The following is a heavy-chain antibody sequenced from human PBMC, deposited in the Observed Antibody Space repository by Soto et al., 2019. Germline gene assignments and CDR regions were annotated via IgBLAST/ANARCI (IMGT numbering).Heavy chain of an antibody. CDR1: GGSISSSSYY. Sequence: SETLSLTCTVSGGSISSSSYYWGWIRQPPGKGLEWIGSIYYSGSTYYNPSLKSRVTISVDTSKNQFSLKLSSVTAADTAVYYCARFAIAFRFLDYWGQGTLVTVSS. J-gene: IGHJ4*02. V-gene: IGHV4-39*01. CDR2: IYYSGST. D-gene: IGHD3-3*02. CDR3: ARFAIAFRFLDY.